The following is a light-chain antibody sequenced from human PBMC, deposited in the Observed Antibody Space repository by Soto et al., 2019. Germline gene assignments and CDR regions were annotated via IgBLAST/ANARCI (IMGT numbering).Light chain of an antibody. CDR2: GNS. CDR3: QSYDSSLSGWV. J-gene: IGLJ3*02. CDR1: SSNIGAGYD. V-gene: IGLV1-40*01. Sequence: SVLTQPPSVSGAPGQRVTISCTGSSSNIGAGYDVHWYQQLPGTAPKLLISGNSNRPSGVPDRFSGSKSGTSASLAITGLQAEDDADYYCQSYDSSLSGWVFGGGTKLTVL.